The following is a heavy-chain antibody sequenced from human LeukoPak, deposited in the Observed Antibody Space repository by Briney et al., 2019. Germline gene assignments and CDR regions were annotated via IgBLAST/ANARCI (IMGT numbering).Heavy chain of an antibody. Sequence: SQTLSLTCTVSGDSISSGSYYWSWIRQPPGKGLEWIGYIYYSGSTYYNPSLKSRVTISVDTSKNQFSLKLSSVTAADTAVYYCATHCSGGSCYPPDDYWGQGTLVTVSS. CDR2: IYYSGST. J-gene: IGHJ4*02. D-gene: IGHD2-15*01. CDR1: GDSISSGSYY. V-gene: IGHV4-30-4*08. CDR3: ATHCSGGSCYPPDDY.